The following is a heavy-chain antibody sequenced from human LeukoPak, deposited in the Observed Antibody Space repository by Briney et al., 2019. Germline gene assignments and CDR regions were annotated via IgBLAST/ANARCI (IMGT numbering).Heavy chain of an antibody. CDR2: ISWNSGNI. CDR1: GFTFDDYA. D-gene: IGHD3-10*01. J-gene: IGHJ4*02. Sequence: GRSLRLSCAASGFTFDDYAMHWVRQAPGKGLEWVSGISWNSGNIGYADSVKGRFTISRDNAKNSLYLQMNSLRAEDTAVYYCARDAPTMVRGVMAPDYWGQGTLVTVSS. CDR3: ARDAPTMVRGVMAPDY. V-gene: IGHV3-9*01.